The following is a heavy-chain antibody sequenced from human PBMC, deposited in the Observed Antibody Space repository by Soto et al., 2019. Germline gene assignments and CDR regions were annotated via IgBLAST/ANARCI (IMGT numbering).Heavy chain of an antibody. Sequence: ASVKVSCKASGGTFSSYAISWVRQAPGQGLEWMGEIIPIFGTANYAQKFQGRVTMTTDTSTSTAYMELSSLRSEDTAVYYCAREGLVLVPTTVNSDYYYYAMDVWGQGTTVTVSS. CDR2: IIPIFGTA. CDR3: AREGLVLVPTTVNSDYYYYAMDV. D-gene: IGHD2-2*01. J-gene: IGHJ6*02. CDR1: GGTFSSYA. V-gene: IGHV1-69*05.